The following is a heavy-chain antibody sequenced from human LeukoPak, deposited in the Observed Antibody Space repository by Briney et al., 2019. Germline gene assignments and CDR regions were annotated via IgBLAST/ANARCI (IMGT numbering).Heavy chain of an antibody. J-gene: IGHJ4*02. CDR2: VRQDGGEQ. CDR1: GFSFTTYW. Sequence: AGSLRLSCTASGFSFTTYWLSWVRQAPGKGLEWVANVRQDGGEQQYADSLRGRFTISRDNAKNSVYLQMNSLRAEDTAVYFCARDRVGGFFDYWGRGTQVTVSS. D-gene: IGHD6-25*01. CDR3: ARDRVGGFFDY. V-gene: IGHV3-7*04.